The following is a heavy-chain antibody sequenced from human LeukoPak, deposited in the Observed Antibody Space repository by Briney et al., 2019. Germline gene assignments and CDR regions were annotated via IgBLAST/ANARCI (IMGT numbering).Heavy chain of an antibody. J-gene: IGHJ5*02. CDR1: GASINNYY. D-gene: IGHD6-25*01. V-gene: IGHV4-4*07. CDR2: IHGGGST. CDR3: ARDSASPPYNWFDP. Sequence: PSETLSLTCTVSGASINNYYWSWIRQPAGKGLEWIGRIHGGGSTNYNPSLKSRVTVSIDTSKNQFSLKLSSMTAADTAVYYCARDSASPPYNWFDPWGQGTLVTVSS.